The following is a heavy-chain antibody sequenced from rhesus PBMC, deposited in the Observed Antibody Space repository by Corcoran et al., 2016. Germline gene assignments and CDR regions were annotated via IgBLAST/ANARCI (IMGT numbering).Heavy chain of an antibody. J-gene: IGHJ4*01. V-gene: IGHV4-173*01. Sequence: QVQLQESGPGLVKPSETLSITCAVSGGSISSNYCSWIRPPPGTGLAWVGRISGSGGSTDYNPSLKSRVTISTDTSKNQFSLKLSSVTAADTAVYYCARRGSRYSGYYDYWGQGVLVTVSS. CDR3: ARRGSRYSGYYDY. CDR1: GGSISSNY. CDR2: ISGSGGST. D-gene: IGHD5-24*01.